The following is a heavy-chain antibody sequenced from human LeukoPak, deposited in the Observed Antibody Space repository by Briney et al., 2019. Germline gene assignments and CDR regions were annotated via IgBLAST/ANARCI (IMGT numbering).Heavy chain of an antibody. D-gene: IGHD1-26*01. CDR1: GYTLTELS. Sequence: ASVKVSCKVSGYTLTELSMHWVRQAPGKGLAWMGGFDPEDGETIYAQKFQGRVTMTEDTSTDTAYMELSSLRSEDTAVYYCATALYSGGYYGLLRIFDYWGQGTLVTVSS. CDR3: ATALYSGGYYGLLRIFDY. J-gene: IGHJ4*02. V-gene: IGHV1-24*01. CDR2: FDPEDGET.